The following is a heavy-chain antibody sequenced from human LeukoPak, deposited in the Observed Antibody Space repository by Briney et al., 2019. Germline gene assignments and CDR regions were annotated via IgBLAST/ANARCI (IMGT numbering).Heavy chain of an antibody. V-gene: IGHV1-69*04. CDR2: IIPILGLA. D-gene: IGHD1-26*01. Sequence: VKVSCKASGGSFITYAISWVRQAPGQGLEWMGRIIPILGLANYAQKFQGRVTITADKSTSTAYMELSRLRSEDTAVYYCARDDDVGASNYWGQGTLVTVSS. CDR1: GGSFITYA. J-gene: IGHJ4*02. CDR3: ARDDDVGASNY.